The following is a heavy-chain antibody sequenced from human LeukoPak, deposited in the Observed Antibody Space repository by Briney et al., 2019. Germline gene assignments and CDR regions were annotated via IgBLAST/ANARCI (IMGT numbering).Heavy chain of an antibody. CDR3: ARGPRAYIVVVVATTKHGFDP. J-gene: IGHJ5*02. V-gene: IGHV4-34*01. Sequence: SETLSLTCAVYGGSFSGYYWSWIRQPPGKGLEWIGEINHSGSTNYNPSLKSRVTISVDTPKNQFSLKLSSVTAADTAVYYCARGPRAYIVVVVATTKHGFDPWGQGTLVTVSS. CDR1: GGSFSGYY. D-gene: IGHD2-15*01. CDR2: INHSGST.